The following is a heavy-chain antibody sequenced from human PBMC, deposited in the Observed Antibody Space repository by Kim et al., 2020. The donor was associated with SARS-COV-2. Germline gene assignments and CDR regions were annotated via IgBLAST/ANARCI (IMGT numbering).Heavy chain of an antibody. CDR2: ISYDGSNK. CDR1: GFTFSSYA. CDR3: ASYPGAVAGTHYYYYGMDV. J-gene: IGHJ6*02. D-gene: IGHD6-19*01. Sequence: GGSLRLSCAASGFTFSSYAMHWVRQAPGKGLEWVAVISYDGSNKYYADSVKGRFTISRDNSKNTLYLQMNSLRAEDTAVYYCASYPGAVAGTHYYYYGMDVWGQGTTVTVSS. V-gene: IGHV3-30-3*01.